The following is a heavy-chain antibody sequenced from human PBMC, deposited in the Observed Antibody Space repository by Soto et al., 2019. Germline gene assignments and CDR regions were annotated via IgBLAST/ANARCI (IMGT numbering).Heavy chain of an antibody. CDR1: GLPFSFYS. J-gene: IGHJ4*02. Sequence: PGGSLRLSCAASGLPFSFYSMNWVRQAPGKGLEWISYITSTSSAINYADSVRGRFTISRDNAMRSLFLHMNSLRDEDTAVYYCARDGKGAAYTHGPYYFDYWGQGALVTVSS. D-gene: IGHD1-1*01. CDR2: ITSTSSAI. V-gene: IGHV3-48*02. CDR3: ARDGKGAAYTHGPYYFDY.